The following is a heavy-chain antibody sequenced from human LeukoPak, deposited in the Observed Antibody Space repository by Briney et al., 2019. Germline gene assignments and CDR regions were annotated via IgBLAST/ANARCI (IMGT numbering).Heavy chain of an antibody. J-gene: IGHJ4*02. D-gene: IGHD3-22*01. CDR2: ISYDGSNK. CDR3: AKDRHSSGYYQSPIDY. V-gene: IGHV3-30*18. Sequence: GGSLRLSCAASGFTFSSYGMHWVRQAPGKGLGWVAVISYDGSNKYYADSVKGRFTISRDNSKNTLYLQMNSLRAEDTAVYYCAKDRHSSGYYQSPIDYWGQGTLVTVSS. CDR1: GFTFSSYG.